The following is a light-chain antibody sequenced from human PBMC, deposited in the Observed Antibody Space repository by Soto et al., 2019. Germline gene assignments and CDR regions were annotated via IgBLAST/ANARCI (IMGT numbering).Light chain of an antibody. Sequence: DIQMTQSPSSLSASVGDRVTMAGHASHDISNYLNWYQQKTGKAPKLLIYDASNLETGVPSRFSGSGSGTDFTFTISSLQPEDIATYYCQQYDNLLITFGQGTRLQN. CDR1: HDISNY. CDR2: DAS. CDR3: QQYDNLLIT. J-gene: IGKJ5*01. V-gene: IGKV1-33*01.